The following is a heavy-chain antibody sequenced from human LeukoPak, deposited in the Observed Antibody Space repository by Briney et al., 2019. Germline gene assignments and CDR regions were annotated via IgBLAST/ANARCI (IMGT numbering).Heavy chain of an antibody. J-gene: IGHJ4*02. CDR1: GYTFTSYG. D-gene: IGHD4-23*01. V-gene: IGHV1-18*01. CDR3: ARDPALAGGNFDY. Sequence: ASVTVSCKASGYTFTSYGISWVRQAPGQGREWMGWISAYNGNTNYAQKLQGRVTMTTDTSTNTAYMQLRSLRSDATAVYYCARDPALAGGNFDYWGQGTLVTVSS. CDR2: ISAYNGNT.